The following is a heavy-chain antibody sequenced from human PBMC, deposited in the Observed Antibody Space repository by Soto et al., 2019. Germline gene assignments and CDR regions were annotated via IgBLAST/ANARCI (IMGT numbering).Heavy chain of an antibody. J-gene: IGHJ6*02. CDR1: GGSISSYY. CDR3: ARDGYTVTPNYYYGMDV. V-gene: IGHV4-59*01. D-gene: IGHD4-4*01. Sequence: SSETLSLTSTVAGGSISSYYWSWIRQPPGKGLEWIGYIYYNGNTNYNPSLKSRVTISVDTSKNQFSLKLSFVTAADTAVYYCARDGYTVTPNYYYGMDVWGQGTTVTVSS. CDR2: IYYNGNT.